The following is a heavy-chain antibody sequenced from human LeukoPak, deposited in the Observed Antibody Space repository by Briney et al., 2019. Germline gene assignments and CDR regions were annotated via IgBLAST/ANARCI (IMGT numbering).Heavy chain of an antibody. CDR3: ARDVSHCSGGSCYSYFDY. CDR2: INPSGGNT. Sequence: VASVKVSCKASGYTFTSYYMHWVRQAPGRGLEWMGIINPSGGNTSYAQKFQGRVTMTRDTSTSTVYMELSSLRSEDTAVYYCARDVSHCSGGSCYSYFDYWGQGTLVTVSS. V-gene: IGHV1-46*01. D-gene: IGHD2-15*01. CDR1: GYTFTSYY. J-gene: IGHJ4*02.